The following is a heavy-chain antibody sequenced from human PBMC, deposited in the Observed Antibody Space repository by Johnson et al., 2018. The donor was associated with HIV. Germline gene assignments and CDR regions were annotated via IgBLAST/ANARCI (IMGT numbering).Heavy chain of an antibody. Sequence: VQLVESGGGVERPGESLRLSCVGSGFMFDDYAMSWVRQVPGKGLEWVSGIDWTGANAGYADSVKGRFTISRDNSKNTLYLQMNSLRAEDTAVYYCAKVGPANDVLGAGDAFDIWGQGTMVTVSS. CDR2: IDWTGANA. J-gene: IGHJ3*02. CDR3: AKVGPANDVLGAGDAFDI. CDR1: GFMFDDYA. V-gene: IGHV3-20*04. D-gene: IGHD2-8*01.